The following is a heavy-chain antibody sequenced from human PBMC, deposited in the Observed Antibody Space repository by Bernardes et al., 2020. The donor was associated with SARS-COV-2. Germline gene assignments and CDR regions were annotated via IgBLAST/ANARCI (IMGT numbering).Heavy chain of an antibody. CDR3: ATSCSGCYYYDYGLDV. D-gene: IGHD6-25*01. J-gene: IGHJ6*02. CDR1: EFTFSSYW. Sequence: GGSLRLSCAASEFTFSSYWMHWFRQAPGTGLVWVSRIDNDGSGTTYADSVKGRFTISRDNAKSTLYLQMNSLRVEDTAVYYCATSCSGCYYYDYGLDVWGRRSTVTSSS. V-gene: IGHV3-74*01. CDR2: IDNDGSGT.